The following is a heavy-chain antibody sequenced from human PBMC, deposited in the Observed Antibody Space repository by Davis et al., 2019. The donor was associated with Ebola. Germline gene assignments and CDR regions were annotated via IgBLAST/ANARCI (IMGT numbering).Heavy chain of an antibody. D-gene: IGHD2-2*02. CDR2: IYYSGST. V-gene: IGHV4-30-4*01. Sequence: SETLSLTCTVSGGSISSGDYYWSWIRQPPGKGLEWIGYIYYSGSTYYNPSLKSRVTISVDTSKNQFSLKLSSVTAADTAVYYCARDVDIVVVPAAIAAWYYGMDVWGQGTTVTVSS. CDR1: GGSISSGDYY. J-gene: IGHJ6*02. CDR3: ARDVDIVVVPAAIAAWYYGMDV.